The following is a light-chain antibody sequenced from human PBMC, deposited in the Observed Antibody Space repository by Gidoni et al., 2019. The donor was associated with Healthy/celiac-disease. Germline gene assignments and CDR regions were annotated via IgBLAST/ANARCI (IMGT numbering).Light chain of an antibody. Sequence: ETVLTQSTVTLSVSSGDRDALSCRASETIDYKLAWYQHQPGQAPRLLIYGASIRATGVPDRFRGSGSGTEFTLTISSLQSDDFAFYYCQQYSNWPPFTFGGGTKVEMK. V-gene: IGKV3-15*01. CDR3: QQYSNWPPFT. J-gene: IGKJ4*01. CDR1: ETIDYK. CDR2: GAS.